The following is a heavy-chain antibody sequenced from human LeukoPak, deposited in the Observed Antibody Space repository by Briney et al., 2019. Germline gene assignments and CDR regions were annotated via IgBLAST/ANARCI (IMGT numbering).Heavy chain of an antibody. V-gene: IGHV4-30-4*01. CDR1: GGSISCGDYY. J-gene: IGHJ4*02. CDR3: ARTARLPNS. Sequence: PSQTLSLTCTVSGGSISCGDYYWSWIRQPPGKGLKWIGYIFYSGNTYYNPSLKSRVPISVDTSKNRFSLKLSSVTAADTAIYYCARTARLPNSWGQGTLVTVSS. D-gene: IGHD6-25*01. CDR2: IFYSGNT.